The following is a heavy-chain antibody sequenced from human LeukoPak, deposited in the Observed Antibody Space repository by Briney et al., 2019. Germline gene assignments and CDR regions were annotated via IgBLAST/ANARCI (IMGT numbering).Heavy chain of an antibody. V-gene: IGHV4-39*07. CDR1: GGSISSSSYY. D-gene: IGHD3-22*01. CDR2: MYYSGST. CDR3: ARGVYYYDSSGYYETLKFDY. Sequence: PSETLSLTCTVSGGSISSSSYYWGWIRQPPGKGLEWIGSMYYSGSTYYNPSLKSRVTISVDTSKNQFSLKLSSVTAADTAVYYCARGVYYYDSSGYYETLKFDYWGQGTLVTVSS. J-gene: IGHJ4*02.